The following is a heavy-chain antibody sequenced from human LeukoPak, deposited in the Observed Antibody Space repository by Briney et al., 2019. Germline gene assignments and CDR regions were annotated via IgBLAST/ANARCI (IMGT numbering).Heavy chain of an antibody. CDR1: GFTFYSYA. CDR3: AKYNSDWYDDY. CDR2: ISGSGGST. Sequence: PGGSLRLSCAAPGFTFYSYAMTWVRQAPGKGLEWVSAISGSGGSTYYADSVKGRFTISRDNSKNTLYLQMSSLRAEDTALYYCAKYNSDWYDDYWGQGTLVTVSS. J-gene: IGHJ4*02. D-gene: IGHD6-19*01. V-gene: IGHV3-23*01.